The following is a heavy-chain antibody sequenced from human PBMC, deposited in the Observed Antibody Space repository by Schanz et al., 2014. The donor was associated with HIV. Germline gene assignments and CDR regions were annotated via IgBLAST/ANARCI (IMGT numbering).Heavy chain of an antibody. J-gene: IGHJ4*02. CDR3: AKLAVRSNYNGRDY. CDR2: IRDSDGVA. V-gene: IGHV3-23*01. D-gene: IGHD4-4*01. CDR1: GFSFSGSV. Sequence: EVQLLESGGALVQPGGSLRLSCAASGFSFSGSVVYWVRQAPGKGLEWVSAIRDSDGVATYADSVQGRFTISKDNSRNTLYLQLSSLRLEDTAIYFCAKLAVRSNYNGRDYWGQGTLVTVSS.